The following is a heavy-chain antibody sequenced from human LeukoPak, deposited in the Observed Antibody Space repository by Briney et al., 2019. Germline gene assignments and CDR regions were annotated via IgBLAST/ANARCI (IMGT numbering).Heavy chain of an antibody. V-gene: IGHV3-21*01. D-gene: IGHD3-10*01. J-gene: IGHJ4*02. CDR2: ISNSSSYI. CDR1: GFTFSSYS. CDR3: ARERITMVRGVDFDY. Sequence: GGSLRLSCAASGFTFSSYSMNWVRQAPGKGLEWVSSISNSSSYIYYADSVKGRFTISRDNAKNSLYLQMNSLRAEDTAVYYCARERITMVRGVDFDYWGQGTLVTVSS.